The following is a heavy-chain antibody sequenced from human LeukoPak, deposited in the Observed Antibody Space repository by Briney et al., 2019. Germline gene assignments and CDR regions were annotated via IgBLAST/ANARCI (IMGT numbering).Heavy chain of an antibody. D-gene: IGHD5-12*01. Sequence: ASVKVSCKASGYTFTGYYMHWVRQAPGQGLEWMGWINPNSGGTNYAQKFQGRVTMTRDTSISTAYMELSRLRSDDTAVCYCARDFRRIVATTNYYFDYWGQGTLVTVSS. CDR2: INPNSGGT. CDR3: ARDFRRIVATTNYYFDY. V-gene: IGHV1-2*02. CDR1: GYTFTGYY. J-gene: IGHJ4*02.